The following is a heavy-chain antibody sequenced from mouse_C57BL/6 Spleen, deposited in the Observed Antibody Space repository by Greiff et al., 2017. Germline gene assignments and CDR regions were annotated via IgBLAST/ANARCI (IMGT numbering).Heavy chain of an antibody. CDR1: GFNIKDYY. CDR2: IDPEVGET. J-gene: IGHJ1*03. Sequence: ELQLQQSGAELVKPGASVKLSCTASGFNIKDYYMHWVKQRTEQGLAWIGWIDPEVGETKYAPKFQGKAPLTANTSSNPAYLQLSSLTSEDTAVYYWARSAMVTDWYVDVWGTGTTGTVSS. V-gene: IGHV14-2*01. D-gene: IGHD2-2*01. CDR3: ARSAMVTDWYVDV.